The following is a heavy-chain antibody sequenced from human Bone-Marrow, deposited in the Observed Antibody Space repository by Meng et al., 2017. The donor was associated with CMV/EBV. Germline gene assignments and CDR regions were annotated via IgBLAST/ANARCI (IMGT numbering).Heavy chain of an antibody. J-gene: IGHJ4*02. CDR1: GGSISSGDYY. CDR2: IYYSGST. D-gene: IGHD2-15*01. CDR3: ARGGGSSDY. V-gene: IGHV4-61*08. Sequence: SETLSLTCIVSGGSISSGDYYWSWIRQPPGKGLEWIGYIYYSGSTNYNPSLKSRVTISVDTSKNQFSLRLTSVTAADTAVYYCARGGGSSDYWGQGTLVTVSS.